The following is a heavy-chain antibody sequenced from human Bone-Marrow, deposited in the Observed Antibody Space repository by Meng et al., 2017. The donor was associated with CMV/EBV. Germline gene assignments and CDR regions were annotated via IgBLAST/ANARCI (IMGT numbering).Heavy chain of an antibody. CDR3: AGVGGAGNRRRFDY. Sequence: ASVKVSCKASGYTFTSYGISWVRQAPGQGLEWMGWISAYNGNTNYAQKLQGRVTMTTDTSTSTAYMELRSLRSDDTAVYCFAGVGGAGNRRRFDYWGQGTRVTVSS. D-gene: IGHD6-13*01. CDR1: GYTFTSYG. V-gene: IGHV1-18*01. CDR2: ISAYNGNT. J-gene: IGHJ4*02.